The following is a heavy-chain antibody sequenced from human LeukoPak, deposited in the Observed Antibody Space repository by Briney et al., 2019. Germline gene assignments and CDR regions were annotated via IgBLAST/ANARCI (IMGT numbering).Heavy chain of an antibody. J-gene: IGHJ5*02. CDR3: ARLYRTNGVCAEGNWFDP. CDR2: INPNSGGT. Sequence: ASVKVSCKASGYTFTGYYMHWVRQAPGQGLEWMGWINPNSGGTNYAQKFQGRVTMTRDTSISTAYMELSRLRSDDTAVYYCARLYRTNGVCAEGNWFDPWGQGTLVTVSS. CDR1: GYTFTGYY. V-gene: IGHV1-2*02. D-gene: IGHD2-8*01.